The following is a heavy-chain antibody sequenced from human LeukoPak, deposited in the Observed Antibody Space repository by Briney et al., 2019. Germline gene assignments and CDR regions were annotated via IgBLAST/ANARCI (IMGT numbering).Heavy chain of an antibody. CDR3: ARGRRCLVAGRNFDY. CDR2: INHSGST. Sequence: PSETLSLTCAVYGGSFSGYYWSWIRQPPGKGLEWIGEINHSGSTNYNPSLKRRVTISVDTSKNQYSLKLSSVTAADTAVYYCARGRRCLVAGRNFDYWGQGTLVTVSS. D-gene: IGHD6-19*01. CDR1: GGSFSGYY. V-gene: IGHV4-34*01. J-gene: IGHJ4*02.